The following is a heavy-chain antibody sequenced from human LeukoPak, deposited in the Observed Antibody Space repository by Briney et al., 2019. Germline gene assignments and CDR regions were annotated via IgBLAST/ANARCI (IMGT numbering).Heavy chain of an antibody. J-gene: IGHJ4*02. CDR2: MNTKNGGT. CDR1: GYTFTGNY. CDR3: TRALAF. V-gene: IGHV1-2*02. Sequence: ASVKVSCKASGYTFTGNYIHWLRQAPGQGLEWMGWMNTKNGGTDYALKFQGRVTMTGDTSINTAYLNLSGLRSDDSALYYCTRALAFWGQGTLVTVSS.